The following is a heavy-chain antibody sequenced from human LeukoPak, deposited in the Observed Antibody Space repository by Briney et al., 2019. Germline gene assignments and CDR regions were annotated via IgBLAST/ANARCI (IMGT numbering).Heavy chain of an antibody. D-gene: IGHD3-9*01. CDR3: ATAYYDMLTGYRHWYFDL. CDR2: INPINGVT. CDR1: GYTFTDYY. Sequence: ASVKVSCKASGYTFTDYYMHWVRQAPGQGLEWMGLINPINGVTNYAQKFQGRVTMTRDTSISTAYMELGSLRSEDTAVYYCATAYYDMLTGYRHWYFDLWGRGTLVTVSS. J-gene: IGHJ2*01. V-gene: IGHV1-2*02.